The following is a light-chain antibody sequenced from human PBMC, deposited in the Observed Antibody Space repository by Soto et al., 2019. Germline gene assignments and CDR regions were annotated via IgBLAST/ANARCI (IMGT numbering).Light chain of an antibody. CDR1: QSIRDNY. J-gene: IGKJ5*01. V-gene: IGKV3-20*01. CDR3: QQYGGSPVT. Sequence: EIVLTQSPGTLSLSPGDRATLSCRASQSIRDNYLAWYQQKPGQAPGLLIYRASNRATGIPDRFSGSGSGTDFTLTISGLEPEDVVEYYCQQYGGSPVTFGQGKRLEI. CDR2: RAS.